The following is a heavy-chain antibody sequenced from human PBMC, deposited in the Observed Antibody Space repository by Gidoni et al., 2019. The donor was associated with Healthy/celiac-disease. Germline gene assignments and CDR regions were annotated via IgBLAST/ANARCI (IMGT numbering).Heavy chain of an antibody. CDR1: GFTFGTPW. Sequence: EVQLVESGGGLVKPGGSLGPPVEASGFTFGTPWMSWVRQAPGKGLEWVGRIKSKTDGGTTDYAAPVKGRFTISRDDSKNTLYLQMNSLKTEDTAVYYCTTGSGDYGRYYFDYWGQGTLVTVSS. J-gene: IGHJ4*02. D-gene: IGHD4-17*01. CDR2: IKSKTDGGTT. V-gene: IGHV3-15*01. CDR3: TTGSGDYGRYYFDY.